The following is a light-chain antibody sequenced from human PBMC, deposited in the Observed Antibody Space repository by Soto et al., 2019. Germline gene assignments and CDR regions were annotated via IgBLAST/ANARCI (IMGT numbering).Light chain of an antibody. J-gene: IGKJ3*01. CDR3: QQDNNWPPIT. CDR2: AAS. Sequence: EIVMTQSPATLSVSPGERATLSCRASQSVSGNLAWYQQKPGQAPRLLIYAASTRATGIPARFSGSGSGTEFPLTISSLQSEDFAVYYCQQDNNWPPITFGPGTKVDIK. V-gene: IGKV3-15*01. CDR1: QSVSGN.